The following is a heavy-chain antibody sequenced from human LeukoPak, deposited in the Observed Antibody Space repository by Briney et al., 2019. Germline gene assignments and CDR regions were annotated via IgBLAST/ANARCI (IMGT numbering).Heavy chain of an antibody. CDR1: GYTFTDFG. CDR2: ISAYNGNT. CDR3: ARPRDRGSSSWGLTSYYFDY. D-gene: IGHD6-13*01. V-gene: IGHV1-18*01. J-gene: IGHJ4*02. Sequence: ASVKVSCKASGYTFTDFGISWVRQAPGQGLEWMGWISAYNGNTNYAQKLQGRVTMTTDTSTSTAYMELRSLRSDDTAVYYCARPRDRGSSSWGLTSYYFDYWGQGTLVTVSS.